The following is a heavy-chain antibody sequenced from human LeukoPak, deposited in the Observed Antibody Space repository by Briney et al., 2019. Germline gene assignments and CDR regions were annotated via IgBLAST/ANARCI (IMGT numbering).Heavy chain of an antibody. D-gene: IGHD2-2*01. Sequence: ASVKVSCKASGYTFTSYDINWMRQATGQGLEWMGWMNPNSGNTGYAQKFQGRVTMTRNTSISTAYMELSSLRSEDTAVYYCASSRGYCSSTSCPFDYWGQGTLVTVSS. CDR1: GYTFTSYD. J-gene: IGHJ4*02. V-gene: IGHV1-8*01. CDR3: ASSRGYCSSTSCPFDY. CDR2: MNPNSGNT.